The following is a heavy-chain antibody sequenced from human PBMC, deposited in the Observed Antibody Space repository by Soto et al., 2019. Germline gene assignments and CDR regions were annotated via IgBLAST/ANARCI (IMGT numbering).Heavy chain of an antibody. Sequence: SETLSLTCTVSGGSVNSGGLYWSWIRQQPGKGLEWIGYIYYSGSTYYNPSLKSRVTISVDTPKNRFSLKVSSVTAADTAVYYCARNRLQVLDYWGQGTLVTVSS. CDR3: ARNRLQVLDY. CDR1: GGSVNSGGLY. J-gene: IGHJ4*02. D-gene: IGHD3-16*01. CDR2: IYYSGST. V-gene: IGHV4-31*03.